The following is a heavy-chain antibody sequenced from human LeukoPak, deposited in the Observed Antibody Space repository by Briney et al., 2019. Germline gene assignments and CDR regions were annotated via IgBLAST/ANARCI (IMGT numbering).Heavy chain of an antibody. CDR3: AGHTSPSGGG. Sequence: PGGSLRLSCAASVFTFSRYSVNWVRQAPGKGLEWVSSISSSSSYIYYADSVKGRFTISRDNAKNSLYLQMNSLRAEDTAVYCCAGHTSPSGGGWGQGTLVTVSS. D-gene: IGHD2-2*01. J-gene: IGHJ4*02. CDR1: VFTFSRYS. CDR2: ISSSSSYI. V-gene: IGHV3-21*01.